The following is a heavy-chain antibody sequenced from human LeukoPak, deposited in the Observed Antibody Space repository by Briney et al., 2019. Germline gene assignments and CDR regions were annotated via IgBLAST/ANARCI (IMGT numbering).Heavy chain of an antibody. Sequence: ASVKVSCKASGYTFTSCGISWVRQAPGQGLEWMGVINPSGDGTNYPQRFQGRVTLTRDTSTSTVYMELTSLRSEDTAMYYCAKETPNTGWFDPWGQGTLVTVSS. J-gene: IGHJ5*02. CDR2: INPSGDGT. CDR1: GYTFTSCG. V-gene: IGHV1-46*01. CDR3: AKETPNTGWFDP. D-gene: IGHD1-14*01.